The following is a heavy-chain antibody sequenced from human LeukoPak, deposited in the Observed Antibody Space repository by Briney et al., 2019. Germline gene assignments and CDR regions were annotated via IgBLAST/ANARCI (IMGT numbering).Heavy chain of an antibody. CDR2: ISGSGGST. J-gene: IGHJ4*02. CDR1: GFTFSSYA. Sequence: PGGSLRLSCAASGFTFSSYAMSWVRQAPGKGLEWVSAISGSGGSTYYADSVKGRFTISRDNSKNTLYLQMNSLRAEDTAVYYCAKIPRRRYDFWSGYYTGTYFDYWGQGTLVTVSS. CDR3: AKIPRRRYDFWSGYYTGTYFDY. D-gene: IGHD3-3*01. V-gene: IGHV3-23*01.